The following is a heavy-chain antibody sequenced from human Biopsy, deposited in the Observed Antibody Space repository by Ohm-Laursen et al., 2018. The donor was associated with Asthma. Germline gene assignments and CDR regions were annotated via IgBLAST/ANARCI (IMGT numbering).Heavy chain of an antibody. CDR3: AKESGSNYAFDI. J-gene: IGHJ3*02. Sequence: SLRLSCAASGFTFSSYAMHWVRQAPGKGLEWVAVISYDGSNKYYADSVKGRFTISRDNSKNTLYLQMNSLRAEDTAVYYCAKESGSNYAFDIWGQGAMVTVSS. V-gene: IGHV3-30*04. CDR1: GFTFSSYA. D-gene: IGHD1-1*01. CDR2: ISYDGSNK.